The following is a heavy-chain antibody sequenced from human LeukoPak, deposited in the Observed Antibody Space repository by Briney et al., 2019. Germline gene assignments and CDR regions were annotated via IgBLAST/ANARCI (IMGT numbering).Heavy chain of an antibody. J-gene: IGHJ5*02. CDR1: GFTFSNYE. CDR2: ISHSGRTI. CDR3: ARGVGSSWPGWFDP. V-gene: IGHV3-48*03. D-gene: IGHD6-13*01. Sequence: PGGSLRLSCAASGFTFSNYELNCVRQAPGKGLEWVSYISHSGRTIYSADSVKGRFTISRDNAKNSLYLQMNSLRAEDTAVYYCARGVGSSWPGWFDPWGQGTLVTVSS.